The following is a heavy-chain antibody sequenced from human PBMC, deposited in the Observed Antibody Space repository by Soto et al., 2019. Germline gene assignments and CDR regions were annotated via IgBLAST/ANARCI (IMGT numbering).Heavy chain of an antibody. CDR3: ARVPGP. V-gene: IGHV4-61*01. J-gene: IGHJ5*02. CDR1: GVSVNSGNYY. Sequence: SETLSLTCTVTGVSVNSGNYYWSWIRQTPGKGLEWIGYIYQSGSTRYNPSLKSRVTISVDRSKNQFSLKLSSVTAADTAVYYCARVPGPWGQGTLVTVS. CDR2: IYQSGST.